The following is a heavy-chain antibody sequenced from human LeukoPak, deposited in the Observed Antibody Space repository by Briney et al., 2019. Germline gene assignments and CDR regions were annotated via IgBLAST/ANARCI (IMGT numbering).Heavy chain of an antibody. CDR3: ARRAPSHDFDD. Sequence: GGSLRLSCAASGFTFSSYSMNWVRQAPGKGLEWVSYISSSSSTIYYADSVKGRFTISRDNAKNSLYLQMNSLRVEDTALYYCARRAPSHDFDDWGQGTLVTVSS. V-gene: IGHV3-48*04. CDR1: GFTFSSYS. CDR2: ISSSSSTI. J-gene: IGHJ4*02.